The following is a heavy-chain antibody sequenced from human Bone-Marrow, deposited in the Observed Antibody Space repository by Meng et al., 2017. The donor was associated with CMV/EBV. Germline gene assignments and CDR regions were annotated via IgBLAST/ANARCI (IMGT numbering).Heavy chain of an antibody. J-gene: IGHJ4*02. CDR3: AKERYDFWSGYSYFFDY. D-gene: IGHD3-3*01. Sequence: GGSLRLSCAASGFTFSSHSMNWVRQAPGKGLEWVSGISGSGDTTYYADSVKGRFTISRDNSENTLYLQMNSLRAGDTAVYYCAKERYDFWSGYSYFFDYWGQGTLVTVSS. CDR2: ISGSGDTT. CDR1: GFTFSSHS. V-gene: IGHV3-23*01.